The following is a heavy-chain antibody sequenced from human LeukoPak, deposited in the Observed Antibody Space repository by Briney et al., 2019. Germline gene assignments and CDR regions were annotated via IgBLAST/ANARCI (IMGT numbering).Heavy chain of an antibody. D-gene: IGHD6-19*01. V-gene: IGHV1-46*01. J-gene: IGHJ4*02. Sequence: VASVKVSCKASGYTFTSYYMHWVRQAPGQGLEWMGIINPSGGSTSYAQKFQGRVTMIRDTSTSTVYMELSSLRSEDTAVYYCAIIAVAANFDYWGQGTLVTVSS. CDR3: AIIAVAANFDY. CDR2: INPSGGST. CDR1: GYTFTSYY.